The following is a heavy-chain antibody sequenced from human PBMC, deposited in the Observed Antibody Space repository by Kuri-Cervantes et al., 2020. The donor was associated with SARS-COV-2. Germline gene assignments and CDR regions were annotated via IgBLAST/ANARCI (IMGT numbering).Heavy chain of an antibody. J-gene: IGHJ4*02. CDR1: GGSLSGHY. Sequence: GSLRLSCAVYGGSLSGHYWSWIRQPPGKGLEWIGEISHSGNTNYNPSLKSRLSISLDTSKNQFSLKLSSVTAADTAVYYCARVKAPVLRFLEWPKKTYYFDYWGQGTLVTVSS. V-gene: IGHV4-34*01. CDR2: ISHSGNT. CDR3: ARVKAPVLRFLEWPKKTYYFDY. D-gene: IGHD3-3*01.